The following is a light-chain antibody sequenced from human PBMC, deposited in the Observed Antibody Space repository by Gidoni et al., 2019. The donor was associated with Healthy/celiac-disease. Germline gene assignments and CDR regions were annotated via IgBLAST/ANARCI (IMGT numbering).Light chain of an antibody. Sequence: DIVMTPFPLSLPVTPGEPASISCRSSQSLLHSNGYNYLDWYLQKPGQSPQLLIYLGSNRASGVPDRFSGSGSGTDFTLKISKVEAEDVGVYYCMQALQTPRTFGPGTKVDIK. CDR3: MQALQTPRT. J-gene: IGKJ3*01. V-gene: IGKV2-28*01. CDR2: LGS. CDR1: QSLLHSNGYNY.